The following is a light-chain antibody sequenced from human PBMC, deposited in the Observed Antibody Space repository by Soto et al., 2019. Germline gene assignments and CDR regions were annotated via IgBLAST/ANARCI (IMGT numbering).Light chain of an antibody. J-gene: IGLJ1*01. CDR2: DVS. CDR1: SSDVGGYNY. V-gene: IGLV2-11*01. Sequence: QSVLTQPRSLSVSPGQSVTISCTGTSSDVGGYNYVSWYQQHPGKAPKLMIYDVSKRPSGVPDRFSGSKSGNTASLTISGLQAEDEADYYCCSYAGSYVFGTGTKVTVL. CDR3: CSYAGSYV.